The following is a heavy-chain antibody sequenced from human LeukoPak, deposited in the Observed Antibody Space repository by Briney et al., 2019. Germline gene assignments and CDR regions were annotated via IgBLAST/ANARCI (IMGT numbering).Heavy chain of an antibody. CDR2: INRDGSER. J-gene: IGHJ6*02. CDR3: ARRNAMDL. Sequence: PPGGSLRLSCAASGFTFSNYWMTWVRQAPGKGLEWVANINRDGSERYYVDSVKGRFTISRDDAKSSLYLQINSLRAEDTAVYYCARRNAMDLRGQGTTVIV. V-gene: IGHV3-7*03. CDR1: GFTFSNYW.